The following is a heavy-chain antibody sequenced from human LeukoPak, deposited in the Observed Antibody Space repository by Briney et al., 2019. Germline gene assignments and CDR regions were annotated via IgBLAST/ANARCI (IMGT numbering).Heavy chain of an antibody. V-gene: IGHV3-7*01. Sequence: GGSLRLSCAASGFTFSSYWMSWVRQAPGKGLERVANIKQDGSEKYYVDSVKGRFTIPRDNAKNSLYLQMNSLRAEDTAVYYCARWSQNYYDSSGYGKGFDYWGQGTLVTVSS. D-gene: IGHD3-22*01. CDR2: IKQDGSEK. CDR3: ARWSQNYYDSSGYGKGFDY. J-gene: IGHJ4*02. CDR1: GFTFSSYW.